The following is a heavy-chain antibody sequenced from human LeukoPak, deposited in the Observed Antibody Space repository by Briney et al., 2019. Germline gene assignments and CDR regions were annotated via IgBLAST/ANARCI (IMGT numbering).Heavy chain of an antibody. Sequence: TGGPLRLSCVASGFAFTTYGMMWVRQAPGKGLVWVSYINNDGRSTTYADSVKGRFTISRDNAKNTLYLQMNSLRDDDTAMYYCARNYNGMSYWGQGTLVIVSS. CDR1: GFAFTTYG. V-gene: IGHV3-74*01. D-gene: IGHD1-26*01. CDR3: ARNYNGMSY. J-gene: IGHJ4*02. CDR2: INNDGRST.